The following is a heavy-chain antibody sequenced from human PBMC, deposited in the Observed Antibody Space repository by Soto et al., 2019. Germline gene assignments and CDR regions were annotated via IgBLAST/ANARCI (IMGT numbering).Heavy chain of an antibody. J-gene: IGHJ4*02. D-gene: IGHD1-26*01. CDR2: IGGSGDSA. CDR1: GFTFTYHA. CDR3: AKDVGAGSAYFDY. V-gene: IGHV3-23*01. Sequence: EVQLLESGGGLVQPGGSLRLSCAASGFTFTYHAMSWVRQAPGKGPEWVSSIGGSGDSAYYGDAVKGRFTVSRDNSKNTLHLQMNSLRVEDTAMYYCAKDVGAGSAYFDYWGQGTLVIVSS.